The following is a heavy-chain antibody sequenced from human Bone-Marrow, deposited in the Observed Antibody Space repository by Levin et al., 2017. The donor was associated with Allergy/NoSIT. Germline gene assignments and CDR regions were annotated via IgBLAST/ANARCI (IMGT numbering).Heavy chain of an antibody. V-gene: IGHV4-31*03. Sequence: SQTLSLTCTVSGGSISRGNFYWNWVRQLPGKGLQWLGYIYYSGITFYNPSLKSRLYISVDTSKNQFSLDLSSVTAADTAVYYCAVTSITMVRGVILGPFDFCGQGTLATVSS. D-gene: IGHD3-10*01. CDR1: GGSISRGNFY. J-gene: IGHJ4*02. CDR3: AVTSITMVRGVILGPFDF. CDR2: IYYSGIT.